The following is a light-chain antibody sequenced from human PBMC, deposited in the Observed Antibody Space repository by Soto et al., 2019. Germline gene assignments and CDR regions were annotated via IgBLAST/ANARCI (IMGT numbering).Light chain of an antibody. CDR3: SSYTSSTTLKV. CDR1: SSDVGGYNY. CDR2: DVS. J-gene: IGLJ2*01. V-gene: IGLV2-14*01. Sequence: QSALTQPASVSGSPGQSITISCTGTSSDVGGYNYVSWYQQQPGKAPKLIIYDVSNRPSGVSNRFSGSKSGNMASLTISGLQAEDEADYYCSSYTSSTTLKVFGGGTKLTVL.